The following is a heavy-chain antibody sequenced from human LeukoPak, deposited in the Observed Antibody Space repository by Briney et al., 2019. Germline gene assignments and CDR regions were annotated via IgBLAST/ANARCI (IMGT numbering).Heavy chain of an antibody. D-gene: IGHD2-2*01. Sequence: SETLSLTCAVSGGSISSSNWWSWVRQPPGKGLEWIGEIYHSGSTNYNPSLKSRVTISVDKSKNQFSLKLSSVTAADTAVYYCARDVCSSTSCLLDYWGQGTLVTVSS. CDR3: ARDVCSSTSCLLDY. J-gene: IGHJ4*02. CDR1: GGSISSSNW. V-gene: IGHV4-4*02. CDR2: IYHSGST.